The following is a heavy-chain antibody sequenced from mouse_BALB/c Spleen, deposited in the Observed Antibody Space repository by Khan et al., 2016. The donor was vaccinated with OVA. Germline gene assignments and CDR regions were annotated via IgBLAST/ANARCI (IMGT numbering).Heavy chain of an antibody. V-gene: IGHV1S132*01. CDR1: GYTFTSYW. CDR2: IFPGTGTT. D-gene: IGHD2-1*01. CDR3: ARGYFGNYEFVY. J-gene: IGHJ3*01. Sequence: QVQLKQSGAELVKPGASVKLSCKTSGYTFTSYWIQWVKQRPGQGLGWIGQIFPGTGTTYYNENFKGKATLTVETSSSTAYMQLSSLTSEDSAVYVCARGYFGNYEFVYWGQGTLVTVSP.